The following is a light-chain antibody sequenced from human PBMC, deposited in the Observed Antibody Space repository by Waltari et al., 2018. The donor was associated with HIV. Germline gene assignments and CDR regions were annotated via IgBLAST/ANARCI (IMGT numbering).Light chain of an antibody. V-gene: IGKV3-15*01. CDR1: QSDSSN. CDR3: QQYNNWPPTVT. J-gene: IGKJ1*01. CDR2: GAS. Sequence: EIVMTQSPATLSVSPGESATLSCRASQSDSSNLAWYQQKPGQAPRLLIYGASTRATGIPARFSVSGSGTEFTLTLSILQSEDFAVYYCQQYNNWPPTVTFGQGTKVEIK.